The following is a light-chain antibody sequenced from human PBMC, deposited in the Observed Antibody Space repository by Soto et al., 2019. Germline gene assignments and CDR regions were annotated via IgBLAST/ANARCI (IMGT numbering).Light chain of an antibody. Sequence: DIQMTQSPSPLSASVGDRVTITCRASQSIRNWLAWYQQKPGKVPKLMIYDASSLASGVPSRFSGSGSGTECTLTISSLQPDDVARFYCQEYNSYTWTLGQGTKVDI. V-gene: IGKV1-5*01. CDR2: DAS. J-gene: IGKJ1*01. CDR1: QSIRNW. CDR3: QEYNSYTWT.